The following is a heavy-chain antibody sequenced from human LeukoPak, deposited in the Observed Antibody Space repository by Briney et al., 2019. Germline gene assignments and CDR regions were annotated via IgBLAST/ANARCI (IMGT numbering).Heavy chain of an antibody. J-gene: IGHJ1*01. Sequence: ASVKVSCKASGYTFTGYGISWVRQAPGQGLEWMGWISAYNGNTNYAQKLQGRVTMTTDTSTSTAYMELRSLRSDDTAVYYCARDLEDIVVVPAAIVYFQHWGQGTLVTVSS. CDR2: ISAYNGNT. V-gene: IGHV1-18*01. D-gene: IGHD2-2*02. CDR1: GYTFTGYG. CDR3: ARDLEDIVVVPAAIVYFQH.